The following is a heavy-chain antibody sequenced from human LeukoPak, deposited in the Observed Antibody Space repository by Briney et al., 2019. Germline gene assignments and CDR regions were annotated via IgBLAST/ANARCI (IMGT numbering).Heavy chain of an antibody. D-gene: IGHD3-10*01. CDR1: SGSISSGSYY. CDR3: ARDSYGSGPYYFDY. J-gene: IGHJ4*02. V-gene: IGHV4-30-2*01. Sequence: SQTLSLTCTVSSGSISSGSYYWSWLRQPPGKGLEWIGYIYHDGRTYYTPSLKSRLTISLDRSKNQFSLNLSSVTAADTAVYYCARDSYGSGPYYFDYWGQGTLVTVSS. CDR2: IYHDGRT.